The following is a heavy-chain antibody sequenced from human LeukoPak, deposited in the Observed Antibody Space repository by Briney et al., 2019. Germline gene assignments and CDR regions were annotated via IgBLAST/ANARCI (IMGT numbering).Heavy chain of an antibody. V-gene: IGHV3-7*01. CDR3: AREGNTADAFDI. J-gene: IGHJ3*02. CDR1: GSTFSSYW. D-gene: IGHD5-18*01. Sequence: PGGSLRLSCAASGSTFSSYWMSWVRQAPGKGLEWVANIKQDGSEKYYVDSVKGRFTISRDNAKNSLYLQMNSLRAEDTAVYYCAREGNTADAFDIWGQGTMVTVSS. CDR2: IKQDGSEK.